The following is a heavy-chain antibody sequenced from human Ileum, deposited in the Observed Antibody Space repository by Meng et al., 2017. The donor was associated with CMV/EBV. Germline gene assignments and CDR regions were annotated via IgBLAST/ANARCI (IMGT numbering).Heavy chain of an antibody. J-gene: IGHJ4*02. D-gene: IGHD4-17*01. CDR3: AKEEGLTGYGDTYY. Sequence: GGSLRLSCAASGFTFSSYVMSWVRQAPGKGLEWVSAIGGGGDSTYYADSVKGRFVISRDNSKNTLYLQMNSLRAEDTAVYYCAKEEGLTGYGDTYYWGQGTLVTVSS. CDR1: GFTFSSYV. CDR2: IGGGGDST. V-gene: IGHV3-23*01.